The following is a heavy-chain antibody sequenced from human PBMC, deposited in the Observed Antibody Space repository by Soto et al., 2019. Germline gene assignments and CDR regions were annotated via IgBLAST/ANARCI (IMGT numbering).Heavy chain of an antibody. J-gene: IGHJ6*02. CDR2: IRGSSSYI. CDR1: GFTFSSYS. Sequence: EVQLVESGGGLVKPGGSLRLSCAASGFTFSSYSMNWVRQAPGKGLEWVSSIRGSSSYIYYADSVKGRFIISRANADNSLYLQVNSLRAEDTAVYYCARGDDYGDHENYYYYGMDVWGQGTTVTVSS. CDR3: ARGDDYGDHENYYYYGMDV. V-gene: IGHV3-21*01. D-gene: IGHD4-17*01.